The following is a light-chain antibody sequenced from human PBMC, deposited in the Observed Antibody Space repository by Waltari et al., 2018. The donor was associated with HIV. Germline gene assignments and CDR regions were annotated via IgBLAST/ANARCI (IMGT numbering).Light chain of an antibody. Sequence: QSDLTQPASVSGSPGQSITISCTGTSTDVGGYNYVSWYQQHPGKAPKLMIYEVSNRPSGVSNRFSGSKSGNTASLTISGLQAEDEADYYCSSYTSSNTLVVFGGGTKLTVL. J-gene: IGLJ2*01. CDR1: STDVGGYNY. CDR2: EVS. CDR3: SSYTSSNTLVV. V-gene: IGLV2-14*01.